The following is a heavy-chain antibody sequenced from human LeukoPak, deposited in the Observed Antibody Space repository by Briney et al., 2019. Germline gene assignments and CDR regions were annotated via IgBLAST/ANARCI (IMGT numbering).Heavy chain of an antibody. J-gene: IGHJ4*02. D-gene: IGHD1-26*01. V-gene: IGHV3-33*01. CDR2: IKYDASDE. Sequence: GGSLRLSCAVSGISFSGYAMHWVRQAPGKGLEWVGLIKYDASDEYYADSVKGRVTISRDDSRNTLCLQMNSLRVEDTAVYYCARGQSVGWEIGVCDFWGQGSLVTVAS. CDR1: GISFSGYA. CDR3: ARGQSVGWEIGVCDF.